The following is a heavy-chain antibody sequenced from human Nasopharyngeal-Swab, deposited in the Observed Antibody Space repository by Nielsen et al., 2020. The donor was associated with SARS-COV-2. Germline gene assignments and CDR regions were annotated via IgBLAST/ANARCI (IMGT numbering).Heavy chain of an antibody. J-gene: IGHJ4*02. D-gene: IGHD1-26*01. CDR2: IWYDGSNK. CDR3: ARGDIGSYRANDSN. Sequence: GGSLRLSCAASGFTFSSYGMHWVRQAPGKGPEWVAVIWYDGSNKYYADSVKGRFTISRDNSKNTLYLQMNSLRAEDTAVYYCARGDIGSYRANDSNWGQGTLVTVSS. V-gene: IGHV3-33*01. CDR1: GFTFSSYG.